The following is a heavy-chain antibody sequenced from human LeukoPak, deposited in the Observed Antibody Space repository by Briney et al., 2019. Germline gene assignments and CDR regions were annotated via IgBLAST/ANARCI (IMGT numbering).Heavy chain of an antibody. V-gene: IGHV3-23*01. CDR3: ARAVSSGYYNLYFDY. J-gene: IGHJ4*02. CDR2: ISGSGGST. D-gene: IGHD3-22*01. CDR1: GFTFSSYA. Sequence: GGSLRLSCAASGFTFSSYAMSWVRQAPGKGLEWVSAISGSGGSTYYADSVKGRFTISRDNAMNSLYLQMNSLRAEDTAVYYCARAVSSGYYNLYFDYWGQGTLVTVSS.